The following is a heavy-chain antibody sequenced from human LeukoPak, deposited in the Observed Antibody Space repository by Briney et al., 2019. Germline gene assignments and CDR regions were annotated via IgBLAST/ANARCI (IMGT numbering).Heavy chain of an antibody. J-gene: IGHJ4*02. Sequence: SETLSLTCTVSGGSISSGSYYWSWIRQPAGKGLEWIGRIYTSGSTNYNPSLKSRVTISVDTSKNQFSLKLSSVTAADTAVYYCARGRAGVSDYWGQGTLVTVSS. CDR1: GGSISSGSYY. D-gene: IGHD3-10*01. CDR2: IYTSGST. V-gene: IGHV4-61*02. CDR3: ARGRAGVSDY.